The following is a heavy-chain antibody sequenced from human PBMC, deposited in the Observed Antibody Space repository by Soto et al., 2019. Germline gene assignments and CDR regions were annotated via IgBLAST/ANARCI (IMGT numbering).Heavy chain of an antibody. V-gene: IGHV4-39*01. D-gene: IGHD3-3*01. CDR2: IYYSGST. CDR3: ASRDYQFWSGYYYYYMEV. Sequence: QLQLQESGPGLVKPSETLSLTCTVSGGSISSSSYYWGWIRQPPGKGLEWIGSIYYSGSTYYNPSLKSRVTISVDTSKKQFALKLSFFGAADTAVYYCASRDYQFWSGYYYYYMEVWGKRTTVTVSS. J-gene: IGHJ6*03. CDR1: GGSISSSSYY.